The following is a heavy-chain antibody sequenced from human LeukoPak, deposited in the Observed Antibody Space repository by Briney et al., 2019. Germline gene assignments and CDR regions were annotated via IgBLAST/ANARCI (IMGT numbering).Heavy chain of an antibody. CDR1: GFTFDDYT. J-gene: IGHJ4*02. CDR2: ISWDGGST. D-gene: IGHD1/OR15-1a*01. V-gene: IGHV3-43*01. CDR3: AKEGITGTNYFDY. Sequence: PGGSLRLSCAASGFTFDDYTMHWVRQAPGKGLEWVSLISWDGGSTYYADSVKGRFTISRDNSKNSLYLQMNSLRTEDTALYYCAKEGITGTNYFDYWGQGTLVTVSS.